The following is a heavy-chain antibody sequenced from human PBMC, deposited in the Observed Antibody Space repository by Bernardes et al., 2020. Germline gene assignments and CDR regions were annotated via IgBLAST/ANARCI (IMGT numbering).Heavy chain of an antibody. CDR2: IIGSGVGT. V-gene: IGHV3-23*01. CDR3: AKGGGYNWNYFDY. Sequence: GGSLRLSCAASEFTFSDYAMSWVRQAPGKGLEWVSAIIGSGVGTHFTDSVKGRFTISRDNSKNTLYLQMNTLRAEDTAVYYCAKGGGYNWNYFDYWGHGTLVTVSS. J-gene: IGHJ4*01. D-gene: IGHD1-20*01. CDR1: EFTFSDYA.